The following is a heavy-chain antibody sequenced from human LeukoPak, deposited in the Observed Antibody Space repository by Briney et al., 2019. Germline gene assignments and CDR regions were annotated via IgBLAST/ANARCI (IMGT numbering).Heavy chain of an antibody. CDR3: ARGPYFNTLTGFRGRILGFDY. V-gene: IGHV3-30*02. CDR1: GFTFSTYG. J-gene: IGHJ4*02. D-gene: IGHD3-9*01. CDR2: IRYDGSNK. Sequence: GGSLRLSCAASGFTFSTYGMHWVRQAPGKGLEWVAFIRYDGSNKYYADSVKGRFTISRDNSKNSLYLQMNSLRAEDTAVYYCARGPYFNTLTGFRGRILGFDYWGQGTLVTVSS.